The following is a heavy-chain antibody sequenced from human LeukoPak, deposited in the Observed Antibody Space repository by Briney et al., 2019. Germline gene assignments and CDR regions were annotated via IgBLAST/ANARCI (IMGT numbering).Heavy chain of an antibody. V-gene: IGHV3-43*01. CDR3: ARDRSRQLAAGGDI. CDR2: ISWDGGDT. CDR1: GFTFDDNT. Sequence: GGSLRLSCAASGFTFDDNTMHWVRQVPGKGLEWVSLISWDGGDTYYADSVKGRFTISRDNAENSLYLQMNSLRAEDTAVYYCARDRSRQLAAGGDIWGQGTMVTVSS. J-gene: IGHJ3*02. D-gene: IGHD6-6*01.